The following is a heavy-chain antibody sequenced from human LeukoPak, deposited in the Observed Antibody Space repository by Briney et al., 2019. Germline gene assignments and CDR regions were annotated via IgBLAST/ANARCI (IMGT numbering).Heavy chain of an antibody. CDR3: ARDKRPLRFLEWLCD. CDR2: ISYDGSNK. V-gene: IGHV3-30-3*01. CDR1: GFTFSSYA. Sequence: GGSLRLSCAASGFTFSSYAMHWVRQAPGKGLEWVAVISYDGSNKYYADSVKGRFTISRDNSKNTLYLQMNSLRAEDTAVYYCARDKRPLRFLEWLCDWGQGTLVTVSS. J-gene: IGHJ4*02. D-gene: IGHD3-3*01.